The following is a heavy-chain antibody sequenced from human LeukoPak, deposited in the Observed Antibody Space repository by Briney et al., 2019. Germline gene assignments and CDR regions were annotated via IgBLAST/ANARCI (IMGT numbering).Heavy chain of an antibody. CDR1: GGSFSGYY. CDR2: INHSGST. Sequence: PSETLSLTCAVYGGSFSGYYWSWIRQPPGKGLEWIGEINHSGSTNYNPSLKSRVTISVDTSKNQFSLKLSSVTAADTAVYYCARAVDYYDIGGYPYWGQGTLVTVSS. D-gene: IGHD3-22*01. J-gene: IGHJ4*02. V-gene: IGHV4-34*01. CDR3: ARAVDYYDIGGYPY.